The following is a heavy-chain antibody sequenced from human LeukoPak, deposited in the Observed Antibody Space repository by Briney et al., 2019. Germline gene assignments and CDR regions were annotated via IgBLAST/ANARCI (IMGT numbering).Heavy chain of an antibody. V-gene: IGHV4-59*01. CDR3: ARSRGYSGYACDAFDI. Sequence: PSETLSLTCSVSGVSINNYYWSWIREPPGRGLEWIGYVYYSGSTNYNPSLKSRVTISVDTSKNQFSLKLSSVTAADTAVYYCARSRGYSGYACDAFDIWGQGTMVTVSS. D-gene: IGHD5-12*01. CDR1: GVSINNYY. J-gene: IGHJ3*02. CDR2: VYYSGST.